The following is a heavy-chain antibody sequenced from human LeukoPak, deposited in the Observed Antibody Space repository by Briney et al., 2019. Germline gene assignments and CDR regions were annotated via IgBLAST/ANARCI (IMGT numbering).Heavy chain of an antibody. CDR2: ISISGTTT. V-gene: IGHV3-48*03. J-gene: IGHJ5*02. D-gene: IGHD2-21*02. CDR1: GFTFSIYD. Sequence: PGGSLRLSCAASGFTFSIYDINWVRQAPGKGLEWVSYISISGTTTYYADSVKGRFTISRDNAKNSLYLQMNSLRAEDTAVYYRAIYLVRLDELLFPTWFDPWGQGTLVTVSS. CDR3: AIYLVRLDELLFPTWFDP.